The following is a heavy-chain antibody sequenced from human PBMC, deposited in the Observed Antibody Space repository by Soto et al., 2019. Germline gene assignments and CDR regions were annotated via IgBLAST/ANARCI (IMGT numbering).Heavy chain of an antibody. Sequence: PSETLSLTCAVSGGPISSGGYSWSWIRQPPGKGLEWIGYIYHSGSTYYNPSLKSRVTISVDRSKNQFSLKLSSVTAADTAVYYCARYRIVLMVYAIGWFDPWGQGTLVTVSS. CDR3: ARYRIVLMVYAIGWFDP. CDR1: GGPISSGGYS. V-gene: IGHV4-30-2*01. J-gene: IGHJ5*02. D-gene: IGHD2-8*01. CDR2: IYHSGST.